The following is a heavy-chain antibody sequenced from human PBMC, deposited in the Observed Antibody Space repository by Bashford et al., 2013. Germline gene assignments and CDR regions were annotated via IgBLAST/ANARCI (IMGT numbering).Heavy chain of an antibody. D-gene: IGHD1-26*01. CDR1: GFTFSSYW. Sequence: GGSLRLSCAASGFTFSSYWMSWVRQAPGKGLEWVANIKQDGSEKYYVDSVKGRFTISRDNSKNTLYLQMKSLRAEDTAVYYCARDGSFRTNNAKFQYYAMDVWGQGDHGHRLL. V-gene: IGHV3-7*01. CDR2: IKQDGSEK. J-gene: IGHJ6*02. CDR3: ARDGSFRTNNAKFQYYAMDV.